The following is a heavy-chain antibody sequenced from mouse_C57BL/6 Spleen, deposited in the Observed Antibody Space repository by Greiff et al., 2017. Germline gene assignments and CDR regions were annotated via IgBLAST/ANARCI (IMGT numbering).Heavy chain of an antibody. D-gene: IGHD2-5*01. CDR3: ARGGAYYSNYGAMDY. CDR2: ISYSGST. Sequence: EVQGVESGPGMVKPSQSLSLTCTVTGYSITSGYDWHWIRHFPGNKLEWMGYISYSGSTNYNPSLKSRISITHDTSKNHFFLKLNSVTTEDTATYYCARGGAYYSNYGAMDYWGQGTSVTVSS. V-gene: IGHV3-1*01. J-gene: IGHJ4*01. CDR1: GYSITSGYD.